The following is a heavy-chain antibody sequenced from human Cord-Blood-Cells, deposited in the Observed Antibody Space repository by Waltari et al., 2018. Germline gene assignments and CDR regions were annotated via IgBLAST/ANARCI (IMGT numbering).Heavy chain of an antibody. CDR1: GGSISSSSSS. D-gene: IGHD2-2*01. J-gene: IGHJ3*02. CDR2: IYYRGST. V-gene: IGHV4-39*01. Sequence: QLQLQESGPGLVKPSETLSLTCTVSGGSISSSSSSWGWIRQPPGKGLEWIGSIYYRGSTYYNPSLKSRVTISVDTSKNQFSLKLSSVTAADTAVYYCAIGYCSSTSCYDAFDIWGQGTMVTVSS. CDR3: AIGYCSSTSCYDAFDI.